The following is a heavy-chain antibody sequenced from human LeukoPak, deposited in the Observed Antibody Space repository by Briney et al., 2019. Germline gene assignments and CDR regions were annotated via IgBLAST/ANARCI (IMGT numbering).Heavy chain of an antibody. Sequence: PSETLSLTCTVSGGSISSSSAYWGWIRQPPGKGLEWIGSIYYSKNTYYNPSLKSRVTISADTSKNQFSLTLGSVSPTDTAVYYCVSPRGFSYGYFDYWGQGTLVTVSS. V-gene: IGHV4-39*01. CDR3: VSPRGFSYGYFDY. CDR1: GGSISSSSAY. D-gene: IGHD5-18*01. CDR2: IYYSKNT. J-gene: IGHJ4*02.